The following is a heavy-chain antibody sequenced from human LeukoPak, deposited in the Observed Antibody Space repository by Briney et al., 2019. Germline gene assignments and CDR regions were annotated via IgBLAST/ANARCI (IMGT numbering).Heavy chain of an antibody. D-gene: IGHD6-6*01. CDR3: ATVLS. J-gene: IGHJ4*02. CDR2: VIPSSGDT. V-gene: IGHV1-2*02. CDR1: TFTSYF. Sequence: GASVKLSCKASTFTSYFMHWLRQAPGQGPEWMGWVIPSSGDTKYAQKFQGRVTMTRDTSINTAYMELSALTSDDTAMYFCATVLSWGQGTLVTVSS.